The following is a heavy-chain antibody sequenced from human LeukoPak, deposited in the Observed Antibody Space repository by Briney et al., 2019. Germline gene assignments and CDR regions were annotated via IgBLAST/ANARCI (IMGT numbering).Heavy chain of an antibody. V-gene: IGHV1-2*02. CDR3: AILLGVVVVPAAPSFDY. CDR1: GYTFTGYY. CDR2: INPNSGGT. Sequence: ASVKVSCKASGYTFTGYYMHWVRQAPGQGLEWMGWINPNSGGTNYAQKFQGRVTMTRDTSISTAYMELSRLRSDDTAVYYCAILLGVVVVPAAPSFDYWGQGTLVTVSS. J-gene: IGHJ4*02. D-gene: IGHD2-2*01.